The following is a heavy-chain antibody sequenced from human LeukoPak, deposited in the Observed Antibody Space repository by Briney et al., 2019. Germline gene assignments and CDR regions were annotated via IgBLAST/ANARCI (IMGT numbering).Heavy chain of an antibody. Sequence: PGGSLRLSCAASGFTFSSYAMHWVRQAPGKGLEWVAVISYDGSNKYYADSVKGRFTISRDNSKNTLYLQMNSLRAEDTAVYYCARERHGLWGQGTLVTVSS. CDR1: GFTFSSYA. V-gene: IGHV3-30-3*01. J-gene: IGHJ4*02. CDR2: ISYDGSNK. CDR3: ARERHGL.